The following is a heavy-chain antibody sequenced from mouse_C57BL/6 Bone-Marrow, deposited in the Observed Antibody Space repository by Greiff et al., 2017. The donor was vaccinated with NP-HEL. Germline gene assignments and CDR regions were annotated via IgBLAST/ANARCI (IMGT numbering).Heavy chain of an antibody. CDR3: ARSGTTVVASPFDY. Sequence: QVQLQQPGAELVKPGASVKMSCKASGYTFTSYWTTWVKQRPGQGLEWIGDIYPGSGSTNYNEKFKSKATLTVDTSSSTAYMQLSSLTSEDSAVYYCARSGTTVVASPFDYWGQGTTLTVSS. CDR1: GYTFTSYW. CDR2: IYPGSGST. J-gene: IGHJ2*01. V-gene: IGHV1-55*01. D-gene: IGHD1-1*01.